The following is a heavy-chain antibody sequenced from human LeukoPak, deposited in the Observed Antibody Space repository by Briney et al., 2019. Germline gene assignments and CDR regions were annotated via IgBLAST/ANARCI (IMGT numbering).Heavy chain of an antibody. CDR3: ASRNGNYPYYFDY. V-gene: IGHV4-4*09. Sequence: SETLSLTCTVSGDSINSNYWSWIRQPPGRGLEWIGYTYDSGSTKVNPSLKSRVTISVDTSKNLFSLKLTSVTAADTAVYYCASRNGNYPYYFDYWGQGTLVTVSS. D-gene: IGHD1-7*01. CDR2: TYDSGST. J-gene: IGHJ4*02. CDR1: GDSINSNY.